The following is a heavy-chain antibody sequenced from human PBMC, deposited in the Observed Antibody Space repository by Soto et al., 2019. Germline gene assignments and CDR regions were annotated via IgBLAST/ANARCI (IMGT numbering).Heavy chain of an antibody. D-gene: IGHD2-15*01. J-gene: IGHJ6*02. V-gene: IGHV1-2*04. CDR1: GYTFTGYY. Sequence: ASVKVSCKASGYTFTGYYMHWVRQAPGQGLEWMGWINPNSGGTNYAQKFQGWVTMTRDTSISTAYMELSRLRSDDTAVYYCARTRSGYYSNYGMDVWGQGTTVTVSS. CDR3: ARTRSGYYSNYGMDV. CDR2: INPNSGGT.